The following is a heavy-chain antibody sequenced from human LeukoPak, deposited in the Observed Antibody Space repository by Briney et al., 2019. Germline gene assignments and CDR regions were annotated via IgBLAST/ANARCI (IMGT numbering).Heavy chain of an antibody. J-gene: IGHJ3*02. D-gene: IGHD6-19*01. CDR2: IWYDGSNK. Sequence: GGSLRLSCAASGFTFSSYGMHWVRQAPGKGLGWVAVIWYDGSNKYYADSVKGRFTISRDNSKNTLYLQMNSLRAEDTAVYYCARGAVAGTWPGAFDIWGQGTMVTVSS. V-gene: IGHV3-33*01. CDR1: GFTFSSYG. CDR3: ARGAVAGTWPGAFDI.